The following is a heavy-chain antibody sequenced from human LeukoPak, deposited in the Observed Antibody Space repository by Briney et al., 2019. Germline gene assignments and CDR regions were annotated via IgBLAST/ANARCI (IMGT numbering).Heavy chain of an antibody. CDR2: INRRGNT. CDR3: ARSYYGSGSYYNVFDP. J-gene: IGHJ5*02. D-gene: IGHD3-10*01. Sequence: SETLSLTCVVSGGSLSGSFSSYFWTWIRQPPGKGLEWIGEINRRGNTNYNPSLKSRVTMSVDTSKNDLSLELTSLTAAGTAVYYCARSYYGSGSYYNVFDPWGQGTLVTVYS. V-gene: IGHV4-34*01. CDR1: GGSLSGSFSSYF.